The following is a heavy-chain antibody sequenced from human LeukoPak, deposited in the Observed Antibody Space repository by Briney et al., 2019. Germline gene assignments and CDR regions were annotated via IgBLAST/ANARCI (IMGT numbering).Heavy chain of an antibody. CDR2: IKQDGSER. Sequence: GGSLRLSCAASGFTFSSHWMSWVRQAPGKGLEWVANIKQDGSERYYVDSVKGRFTISRDYAKNSVYLQMNSLRAEDTAVYYCARGRPGIGILIDYWGQGTLVTVAS. CDR1: GFTFSSHW. CDR3: ARGRPGIGILIDY. V-gene: IGHV3-7*01. J-gene: IGHJ4*02. D-gene: IGHD3-10*01.